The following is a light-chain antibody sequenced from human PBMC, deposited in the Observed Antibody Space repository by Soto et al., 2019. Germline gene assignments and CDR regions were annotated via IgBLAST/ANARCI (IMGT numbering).Light chain of an antibody. CDR3: CSYAGTPYV. V-gene: IGLV2-11*01. Sequence: QSALTQPRSVSASPVQTVTIPCTGTPGDVGGYNYVAWYQHHPGKPPKLMLYGVSARPSGVPDRFSGSKSGNTASLTISGLQDEDEADYYCCSYAGTPYVFGNGTKLTVL. J-gene: IGLJ1*01. CDR1: PGDVGGYNY. CDR2: GVS.